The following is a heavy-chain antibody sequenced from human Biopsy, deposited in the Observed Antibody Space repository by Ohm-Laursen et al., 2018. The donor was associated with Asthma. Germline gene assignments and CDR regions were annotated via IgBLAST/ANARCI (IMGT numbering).Heavy chain of an antibody. CDR3: PKDVFPGWELRRGPDY. D-gene: IGHD1-26*01. J-gene: IGHJ4*02. CDR1: GFTFRKSA. Sequence: SLRPSCAASGFTFRKSAMHWVRQAPGKGLEWVAVISFDGSNKDYADSVKGRFTISRDNSKNTLHLEMNSLRVEDTAVYYCPKDVFPGWELRRGPDYWGQGTLVTVSS. V-gene: IGHV3-30*18. CDR2: ISFDGSNK.